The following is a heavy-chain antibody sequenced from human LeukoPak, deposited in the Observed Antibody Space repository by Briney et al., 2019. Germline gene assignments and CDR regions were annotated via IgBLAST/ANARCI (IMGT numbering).Heavy chain of an antibody. D-gene: IGHD2-8*02. V-gene: IGHV3-23*01. CDR1: GFTFSTFA. J-gene: IGHJ4*02. CDR3: ATYRQVLLPFES. Sequence: PGGSLRLSCAASGFTFSTFAMIWVRQPPGKGLEWVSSIFPSGGEIHYADSVRGRFTISRDNSKSTLSLRMNSLRAEDTAIYYCATYRQVLLPFESWGQGTLVTVSS. CDR2: IFPSGGEI.